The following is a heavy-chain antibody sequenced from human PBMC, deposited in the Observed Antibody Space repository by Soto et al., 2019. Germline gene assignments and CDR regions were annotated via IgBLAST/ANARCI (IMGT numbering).Heavy chain of an antibody. V-gene: IGHV4-59*01. Sequence: SETRSLTWTVSGGSLSRCARSWIRQPPGKGLEWIGYIYYSGSTNYNPSLKSRVTISVDTSKNQFSLKLSSVTAADTAVYYCARARLSRSWWFDPWGQGTLVTVS. CDR3: ARARLSRSWWFDP. CDR2: IYYSGST. CDR1: GGSLSRCA. D-gene: IGHD3-10*01. J-gene: IGHJ5*02.